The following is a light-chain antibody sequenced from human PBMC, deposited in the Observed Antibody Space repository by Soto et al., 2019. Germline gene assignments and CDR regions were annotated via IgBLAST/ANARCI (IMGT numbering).Light chain of an antibody. CDR3: QQSYSSPGT. J-gene: IGKJ3*01. V-gene: IGKV4-1*01. CDR1: QSVLHSSNNENS. CDR2: AAS. Sequence: DVVMTQSPDSLAVSLGERATINCKSSQSVLHSSNNENSVAWYQQKAGQAPKLLIYAASNLQTGVPSRFSGSGSGTDFTLTINSLQPEDFATYYCQQSYSSPGTFGPGTKVDIK.